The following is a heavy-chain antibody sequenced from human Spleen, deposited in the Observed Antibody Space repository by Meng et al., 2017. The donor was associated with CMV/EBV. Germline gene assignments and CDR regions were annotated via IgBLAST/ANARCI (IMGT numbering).Heavy chain of an antibody. Sequence: GESLKISCAASGFTFSSYAMHWVRQAPGKGLEYVSAISSNGGSTYYADSVKGRFTISRDNAKNSLYLQMNSLRAEDTAVYYCARASPGYYDTSGYLENYYFDYWGQGTLVTVSS. J-gene: IGHJ4*02. CDR3: ARASPGYYDTSGYLENYYFDY. CDR1: GFTFSSYA. D-gene: IGHD3-22*01. CDR2: ISSNGGST. V-gene: IGHV3-64*02.